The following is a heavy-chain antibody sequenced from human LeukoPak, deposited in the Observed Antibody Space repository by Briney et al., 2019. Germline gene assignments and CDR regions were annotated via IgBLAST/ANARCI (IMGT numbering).Heavy chain of an antibody. J-gene: IGHJ3*02. CDR3: ARNATAFDI. CDR1: GGSISSYY. Sequence: SETLSLTCTVSGGSISSYYWSWVRQPAGKGLEWIGRIYISGTPNYNPSLKSRITMSLDTSKNQLSLRLTSVTAADTAVYYCARNATAFDIWGQGTMVTVSS. CDR2: IYISGTP. V-gene: IGHV4-4*07.